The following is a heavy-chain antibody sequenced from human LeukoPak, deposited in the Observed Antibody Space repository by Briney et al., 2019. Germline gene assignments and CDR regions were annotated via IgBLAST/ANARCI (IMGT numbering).Heavy chain of an antibody. V-gene: IGHV1-18*01. CDR3: ATRPKDIVVVVAATPHYYYYGMDV. J-gene: IGHJ6*02. CDR2: VSTNDGNT. CDR1: GYTFTNYH. D-gene: IGHD2-15*01. Sequence: ASVKVSCKASGYTFTNYHIAWVRQAPGQGLEWMGWVSTNDGNTVYAQRLQGRVTMTTDTSTSVAYMELRSLTSDDTAVYYCATRPKDIVVVVAATPHYYYYGMDVWGQGTTVTVSS.